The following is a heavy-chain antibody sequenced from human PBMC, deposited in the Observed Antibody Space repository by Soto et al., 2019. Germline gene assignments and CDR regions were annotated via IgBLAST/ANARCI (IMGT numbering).Heavy chain of an antibody. Sequence: SVKVSCKASGGTFSSYAIRWVRQAPGQGLEWMGGIIPIFGTANYAQKFQGRVTITADKSTSTAYMELSSLRSEDTAVYYCAGRGYSGYDYGYWGPGTLVTVSS. CDR1: GGTFSSYA. CDR3: AGRGYSGYDYGY. CDR2: IIPIFGTA. V-gene: IGHV1-69*06. D-gene: IGHD5-12*01. J-gene: IGHJ4*02.